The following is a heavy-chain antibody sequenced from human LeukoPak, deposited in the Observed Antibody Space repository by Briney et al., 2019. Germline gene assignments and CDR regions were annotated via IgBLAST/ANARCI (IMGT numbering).Heavy chain of an antibody. J-gene: IGHJ6*02. Sequence: ASVKVSCKASGGTFSSYAISWVRQAPGQGLEWMGWINTNTGNPTYAQGFTGRFVFSLDTSVSTAYLQISSLKAEDTAVYYCARCSSSWYFLSHGMDVWGQGTTVTVSS. V-gene: IGHV7-4-1*02. CDR1: GGTFSSYA. CDR3: ARCSSSWYFLSHGMDV. D-gene: IGHD6-13*01. CDR2: INTNTGNP.